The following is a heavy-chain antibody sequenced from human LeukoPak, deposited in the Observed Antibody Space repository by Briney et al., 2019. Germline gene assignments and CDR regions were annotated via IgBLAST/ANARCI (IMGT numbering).Heavy chain of an antibody. CDR3: ARGHLPYYDFWSGYYSNWFDP. CDR2: IYYSGST. J-gene: IGHJ5*02. Sequence: SETLSLTCTVSGGSISSYYWSWIRQPPGKGLEWIGYIYYSGSTNYNPSLKSRVTISVDTSKNQFSLKLSSVTAADTAVYYCARGHLPYYDFWSGYYSNWFDPWGQGTLVTVSS. CDR1: GGSISSYY. V-gene: IGHV4-59*12. D-gene: IGHD3-3*01.